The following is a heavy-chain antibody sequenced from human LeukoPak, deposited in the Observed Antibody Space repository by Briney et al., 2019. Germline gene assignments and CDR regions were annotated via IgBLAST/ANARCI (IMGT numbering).Heavy chain of an antibody. J-gene: IGHJ6*03. D-gene: IGHD7-27*01. Sequence: GGSLRPSCEASGFTFSNYWMHWVRQAPGKGLVWVSRINSDGSSTYYAVSVKGRFTISRDNSKNTLYLQMNSLRAEDTAVYYCARSGANYYYSYMDVWGKGTTVTVSS. CDR3: ARSGANYYYSYMDV. CDR1: GFTFSNYW. CDR2: INSDGSST. V-gene: IGHV3-74*01.